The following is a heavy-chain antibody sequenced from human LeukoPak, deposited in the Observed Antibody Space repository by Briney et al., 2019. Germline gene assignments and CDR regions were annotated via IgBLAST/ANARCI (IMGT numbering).Heavy chain of an antibody. D-gene: IGHD2-21*02. J-gene: IGHJ2*01. CDR2: TYSGGTT. Sequence: SGGSLRLSCAASGFTVSSDYMSWVRQAPGKGLEWVSVTYSGGTTYYADSVQGRFTISRDNSKNTLYLQMSSLRAEDTAVYHCARARHLRDCDGDCYPYWYFDLWGRGTLVTVSS. V-gene: IGHV3-66*01. CDR3: ARARHLRDCDGDCYPYWYFDL. CDR1: GFTVSSDY.